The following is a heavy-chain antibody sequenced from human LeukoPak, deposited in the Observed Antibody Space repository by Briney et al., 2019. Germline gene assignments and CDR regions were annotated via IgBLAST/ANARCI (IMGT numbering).Heavy chain of an antibody. CDR3: ARDPVTTGSSWYCYGMDV. CDR1: GFTFSSYA. V-gene: IGHV3-30*04. J-gene: IGHJ6*02. CDR2: ISYDARNK. D-gene: IGHD4-11*01. Sequence: GGSLRLSCAASGFTFSSYAMRWVSQHPGKWLEWVTVISYDARNKYYADSVKGRFTISRDNYKNTLYLQMNSLRAEDTAVYYCARDPVTTGSSWYCYGMDVWGQGTTVTVSS.